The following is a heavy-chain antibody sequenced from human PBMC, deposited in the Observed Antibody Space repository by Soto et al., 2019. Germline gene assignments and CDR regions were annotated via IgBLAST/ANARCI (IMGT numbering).Heavy chain of an antibody. CDR3: ARDLEKGGGSAGFDY. Sequence: SVKVSCKASVYTFTVYYMHWVRQAPGQGLEWMGWINPKSGGTMYPQKFQGRVTMTWDTSISTAYMALTRLRSDDTAVYYCARDLEKGGGSAGFDYWGQGTLVTASS. V-gene: IGHV1-2*02. CDR1: VYTFTVYY. CDR2: INPKSGGT. J-gene: IGHJ4*02. D-gene: IGHD1-26*01.